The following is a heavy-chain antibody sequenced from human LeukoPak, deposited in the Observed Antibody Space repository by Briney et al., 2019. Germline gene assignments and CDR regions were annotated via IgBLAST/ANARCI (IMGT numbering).Heavy chain of an antibody. CDR2: ISSSGSTI. CDR3: ARVTDWNDGKHAFDI. D-gene: IGHD1-1*01. V-gene: IGHV3-48*03. J-gene: IGHJ4*02. CDR1: GFTFSSYE. Sequence: PGGSLRLSCAASGFTFSSYEMNWVRQAPGKGLEWVSYISSSGSTIYYADSVKGRFTISRDNAKNSLYLQMNSLRAEDTAVYYCARVTDWNDGKHAFDIWGQGTLVTVSS.